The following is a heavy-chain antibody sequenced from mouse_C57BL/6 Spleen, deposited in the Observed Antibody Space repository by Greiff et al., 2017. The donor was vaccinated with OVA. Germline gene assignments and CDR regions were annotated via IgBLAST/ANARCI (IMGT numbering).Heavy chain of an antibody. D-gene: IGHD2-5*01. CDR2: ISYDGSN. Sequence: EVQLVESGPGLVKPSQSLSLTRSVTGYSITSGYYWNWIRQFPGNKLEWMGYISYDGSNNYNPSLKNRISITRDTSKNQFFLKLNSVTTEDTATYYCARDPLYSNYAMDYWGQGTSVTVSS. V-gene: IGHV3-6*01. CDR3: ARDPLYSNYAMDY. CDR1: GYSITSGYY. J-gene: IGHJ4*01.